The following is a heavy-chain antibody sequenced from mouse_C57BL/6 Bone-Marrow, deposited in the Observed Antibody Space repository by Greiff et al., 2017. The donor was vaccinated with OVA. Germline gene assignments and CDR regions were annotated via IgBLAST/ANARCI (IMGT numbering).Heavy chain of an antibody. D-gene: IGHD1-1*01. V-gene: IGHV3-6*01. J-gene: IGHJ2*01. CDR1: GYSITSGYY. CDR2: ISYDGSN. CDR3: AREPLPYGSSYVGY. Sequence: EVQLQQSGPGLVKPSQSLSLTCSVTGYSITSGYYWNCIRQFPGNKLEWMGYISYDGSNNYNPSLKNRISITRDTSKNRFVLKLNTVTPEDTATYYCAREPLPYGSSYVGYWGQGTTLTVSS.